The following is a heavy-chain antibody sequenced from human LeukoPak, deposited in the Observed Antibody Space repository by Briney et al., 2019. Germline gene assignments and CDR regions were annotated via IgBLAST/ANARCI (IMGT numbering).Heavy chain of an antibody. D-gene: IGHD1-26*01. J-gene: IGHJ4*02. CDR3: ARDLSFGSLDF. CDR2: MWYDGSRE. Sequence: GGSLRLSCAASGFILSTHGMHWVRQAPGKGLEWVAGMWYDGSREDYADSVKGRFTISRDMSKNTLNLQMNSQRVEDTAMFYCARDLSFGSLDFRGQGTLVTVSS. CDR1: GFILSTHG. V-gene: IGHV3-33*01.